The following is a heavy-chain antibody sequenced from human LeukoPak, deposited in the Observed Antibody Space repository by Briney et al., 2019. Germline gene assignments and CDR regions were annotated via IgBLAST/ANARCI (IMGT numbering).Heavy chain of an antibody. CDR3: ARDSGVFMVRGVTSAARGY. Sequence: SVKVSCKASGGTFSSYAISWVRQAPGQGLEWMGRIIPILGIANYAQKFQGRVTITADKSTSTAYMELSSLRSEDTAVYYCARDSGVFMVRGVTSAARGYWGQGTLVTVSS. CDR2: IIPILGIA. D-gene: IGHD3-10*01. J-gene: IGHJ4*02. V-gene: IGHV1-69*04. CDR1: GGTFSSYA.